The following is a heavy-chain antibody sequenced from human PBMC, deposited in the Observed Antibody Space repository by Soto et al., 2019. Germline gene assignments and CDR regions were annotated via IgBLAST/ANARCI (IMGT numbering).Heavy chain of an antibody. J-gene: IGHJ4*02. CDR2: IYYTGRT. CDR3: AREGSSSPEYFDF. CDR1: GGSISSDDYY. D-gene: IGHD2-15*01. V-gene: IGHV4-30-4*01. Sequence: SETLSLTCSVSGGSISSDDYYWTWVRQPPGEGLEWIGYIYYTGRTSSTPSLESRVTISIDTSKNQFSLKLSSVSAADTAVYYCAREGSSSPEYFDFWGPGTLVTVSS.